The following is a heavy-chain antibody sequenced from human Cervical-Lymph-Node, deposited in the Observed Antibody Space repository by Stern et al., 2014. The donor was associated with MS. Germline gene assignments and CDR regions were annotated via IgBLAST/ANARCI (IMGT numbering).Heavy chain of an antibody. J-gene: IGHJ1*01. V-gene: IGHV3-33*01. D-gene: IGHD4-23*01. Sequence: VQLVESGGGVVQPGRSLRLSCAASGFTFSSSGMHWGRQAPGKGLEWLAIIWYDGSNRYYADSVKGRFTISRDNSKNTLYLQMNSLRGEDTAVYYCAREGGKTAEYFQHWGQGTLVTVSS. CDR2: IWYDGSNR. CDR1: GFTFSSSG. CDR3: AREGGKTAEYFQH.